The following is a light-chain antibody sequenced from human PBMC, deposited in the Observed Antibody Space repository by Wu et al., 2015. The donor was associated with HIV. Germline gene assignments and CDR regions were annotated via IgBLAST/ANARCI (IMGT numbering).Light chain of an antibody. CDR3: QQYNDWPPIT. Sequence: EILLTQSPGTLSLSPGGRATLSCRASQSISSSLLSWYQQKPGQAPRLLIYGASTRATGIPARFSGSGSGTEFTLIISSLQSEDFAVYYCQQYNDWPPITFGGGTKVEIK. V-gene: IGKV3-15*01. J-gene: IGKJ4*01. CDR1: QSISSS. CDR2: GAS.